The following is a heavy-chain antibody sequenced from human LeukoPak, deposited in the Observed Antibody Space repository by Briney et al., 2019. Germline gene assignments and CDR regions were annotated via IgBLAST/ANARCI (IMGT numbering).Heavy chain of an antibody. Sequence: ASVKVSCKTSGGTFSRFAISWVRQAPGQGLEWMGIINPSGGSTSYAQKFQGRVTMTRDTSTSTVYMELSSLRSEDTAVYYCAREIRGQQLVPTFDYWGQGTLVTVSS. D-gene: IGHD6-13*01. CDR2: INPSGGST. CDR3: AREIRGQQLVPTFDY. CDR1: GGTFSRFA. V-gene: IGHV1-46*01. J-gene: IGHJ4*02.